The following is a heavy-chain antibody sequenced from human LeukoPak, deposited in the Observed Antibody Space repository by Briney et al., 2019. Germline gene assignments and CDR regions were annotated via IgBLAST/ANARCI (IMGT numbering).Heavy chain of an antibody. J-gene: IGHJ5*02. CDR1: GGSFSSYY. V-gene: IGHV4-4*07. CDR2: IYTSGST. D-gene: IGHD3-16*01. CDR3: ARERSYGAYWFDP. Sequence: SETLSLTCAVYGGSFSSYYWSWIRQPAGKGLEWIGRIYTSGSTNYNPSLKSRVTMSVDTSKNQFSLKLSSVTAADTAVYYCARERSYGAYWFDPWGQGTLVTVSS.